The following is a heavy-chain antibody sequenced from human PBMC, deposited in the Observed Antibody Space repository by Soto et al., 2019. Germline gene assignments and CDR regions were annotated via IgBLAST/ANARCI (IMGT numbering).Heavy chain of an antibody. J-gene: IGHJ6*04. V-gene: IGHV1-18*04. D-gene: IGHD5-12*01. Sequence: ASVKVSCKASGYTFTSYGISWVRQAPGQGLEWMGWISAYNGNTNYAQKLQGRVTMTTDTSTRTAYMELRSLRSDDTALYYCARVFTLDIVATRLPDYYYYCMDVLRKGTTVTVSS. CDR3: ARVFTLDIVATRLPDYYYYCMDV. CDR2: ISAYNGNT. CDR1: GYTFTSYG.